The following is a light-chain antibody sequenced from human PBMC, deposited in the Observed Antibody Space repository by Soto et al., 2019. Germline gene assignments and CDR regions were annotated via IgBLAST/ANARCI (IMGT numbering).Light chain of an antibody. CDR3: QQYNNWPPDT. CDR2: GAS. CDR1: QSVNNN. V-gene: IGKV3-15*01. J-gene: IGKJ2*01. Sequence: EIILTQSPASLSVSPGERATLSCRASQSVNNNLAWYQQKRGQAPRLPIYGASTRATGIPGRFRGSGSGTEFTLTITSLQSEDFAVYFCQQYNNWPPDTFGQGTKLEIK.